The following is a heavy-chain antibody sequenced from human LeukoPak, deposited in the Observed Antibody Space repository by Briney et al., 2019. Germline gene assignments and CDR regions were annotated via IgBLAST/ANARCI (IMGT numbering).Heavy chain of an antibody. Sequence: GASVKVSCKASGYTFTGYYMHWVRQAPGQGLEWMGRINPNSGGTNYAQKFQGRVTMTRDTSISTAYMELSRLRSDDTAVYYCARGYSSGWYGPSVDYWGQGTLATVPS. CDR1: GYTFTGYY. V-gene: IGHV1-2*06. CDR3: ARGYSSGWYGPSVDY. CDR2: INPNSGGT. J-gene: IGHJ4*02. D-gene: IGHD6-19*01.